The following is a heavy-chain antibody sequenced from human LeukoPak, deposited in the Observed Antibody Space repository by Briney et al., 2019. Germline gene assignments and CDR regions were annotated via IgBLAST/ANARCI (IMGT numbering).Heavy chain of an antibody. V-gene: IGHV1-2*02. Sequence: ASVKVSCKASGYTFTGKYMYWVRQAPGQGLEWMGWINPNSGGTNYQGRVTITRDMSTSTAYMDLYSLRSEDTAVYYCAAVDFDIVGATTWGQGTLVTVSS. J-gene: IGHJ5*02. CDR1: GYTFTGKY. D-gene: IGHD1-26*01. CDR3: AAVDFDIVGATT. CDR2: INPNSGGT.